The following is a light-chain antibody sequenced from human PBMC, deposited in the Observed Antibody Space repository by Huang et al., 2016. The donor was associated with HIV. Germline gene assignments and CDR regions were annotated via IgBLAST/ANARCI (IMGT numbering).Light chain of an antibody. V-gene: IGKV1-27*01. CDR2: AAS. CDR1: QGISNY. Sequence: DIQMTQSPSSLSASVGDRVTINCRASQGISNYLAWYQQKPGKVPKLLLYAASTLQSGDPSRFSGSGSGTDFTLTISSLQPEDVATYYCQKYNSAPRVWTFGQGTKVEIK. CDR3: QKYNSAPRVWT. J-gene: IGKJ1*01.